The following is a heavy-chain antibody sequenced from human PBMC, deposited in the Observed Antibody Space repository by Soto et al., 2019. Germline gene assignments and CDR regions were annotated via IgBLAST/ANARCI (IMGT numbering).Heavy chain of an antibody. CDR1: GYTFTGYY. D-gene: IGHD6-19*01. CDR3: ARGGQWLVQGWFDP. V-gene: IGHV1-2*02. J-gene: IGHJ5*02. CDR2: INPNSGGT. Sequence: EASVKVSCKASGYTFTGYYMHWVRQAPGQGLEWMGWINPNSGGTNYAQKFQGRVTMTRDTSISTAYMELSRLRSDDTAVYYCARGGQWLVQGWFDPWGQGTLVTVSS.